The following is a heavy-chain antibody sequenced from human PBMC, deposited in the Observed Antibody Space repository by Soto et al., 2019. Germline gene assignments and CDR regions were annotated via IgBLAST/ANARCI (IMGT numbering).Heavy chain of an antibody. CDR2: ISSSSYI. J-gene: IGHJ6*02. CDR3: ARDTKYYYYYGMDV. Sequence: GGSLRLSCAASGFTFSSYSMNWVRQAPGKGLEWVSSISSSSYIYYADSVKGRFAISRDNAKNSLYLQMNSLRAEDTAVYYCARDTKYYYYYGMDVWGQGTTVTVSS. CDR1: GFTFSSYS. D-gene: IGHD2-8*01. V-gene: IGHV3-21*01.